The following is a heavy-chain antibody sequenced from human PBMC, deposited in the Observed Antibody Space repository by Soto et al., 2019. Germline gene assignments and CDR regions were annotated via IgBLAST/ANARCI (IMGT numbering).Heavy chain of an antibody. V-gene: IGHV3-15*07. CDR3: TTRRDDLLY. J-gene: IGHJ4*02. CDR1: GFTFDKVW. D-gene: IGHD1-26*01. CDR2: IKSKTDGGTT. Sequence: EVQLVESGGGLVKPGGSLRLSCAVSGFTFDKVWMNWVRQAPGKGLEWVGRIKSKTDGGTTDYAAPVKGSFTISRDDSKNMLYLQMNSLKTVDTGMYFCTTRRDDLLYWGQGTLVTVSS.